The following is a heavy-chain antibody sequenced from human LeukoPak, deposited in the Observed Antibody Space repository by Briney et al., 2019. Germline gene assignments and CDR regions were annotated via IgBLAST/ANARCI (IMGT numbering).Heavy chain of an antibody. CDR3: ARSLTMVRAYDY. J-gene: IGHJ4*02. CDR1: GFTFSSYG. Sequence: AGGSLRLSCAASGFTFSSYGMHWVRQAPGKGLEWVTFIQYDGSNKYYADSVKGRFTISRDNSKNTVYLQMNSLRTEDTAVYYCARSLTMVRAYDYWGQGTLATVSS. CDR2: IQYDGSNK. V-gene: IGHV3-30*02. D-gene: IGHD3-10*01.